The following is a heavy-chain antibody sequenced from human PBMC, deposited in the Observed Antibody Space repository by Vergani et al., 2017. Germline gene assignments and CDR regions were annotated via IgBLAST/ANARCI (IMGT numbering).Heavy chain of an antibody. CDR2: IYYSGST. CDR1: GGSISGSSYY. D-gene: IGHD4-11*01. V-gene: IGHV4-39*07. J-gene: IGHJ6*03. Sequence: QLQLQESGPGLVKPSETLSLTCTVSGGSISGSSYYWGWIRQPPGKGLEWIGSIYYSGSTNYNPSLKSRVTISVDTSKNQFSLKLSSVTAADTAVYYCARDQVLVTVTGGYYYYYMDVWGKGTTVTVSS. CDR3: ARDQVLVTVTGGYYYYYMDV.